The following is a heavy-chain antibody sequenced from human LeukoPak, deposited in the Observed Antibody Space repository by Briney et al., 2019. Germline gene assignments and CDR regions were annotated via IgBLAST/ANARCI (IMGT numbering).Heavy chain of an antibody. CDR3: ARDYYDSSGYPTGFDY. CDR2: INPSGGST. J-gene: IGHJ4*02. V-gene: IGHV1-46*01. CDR1: GYTFTSYY. Sequence: ALVKVSCKASGYTFTSYYMHWVRQAPGQGLEWMGIINPSGGSTSYAQKFQGRVTMTRDTSTSTVYMELNSLRSEDKAVYYCARDYYDSSGYPTGFDYWGQGTLVTVSS. D-gene: IGHD3-22*01.